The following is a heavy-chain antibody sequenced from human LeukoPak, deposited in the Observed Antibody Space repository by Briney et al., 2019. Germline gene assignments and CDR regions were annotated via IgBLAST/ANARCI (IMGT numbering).Heavy chain of an antibody. CDR3: ARVRIVVPAAISFIGRDYYYYGMDV. CDR2: ISAYNGNT. D-gene: IGHD2-2*01. Sequence: GASVKVSCKASGYTFTSYGISWVRQAPGQGLEWMGWISAYNGNTNYAQKLQGRVTMTTDTSTSTAYMELRSLRSDDTAVYYCARVRIVVPAAISFIGRDYYYYGMDVWGQGTTVTVSS. CDR1: GYTFTSYG. J-gene: IGHJ6*02. V-gene: IGHV1-18*01.